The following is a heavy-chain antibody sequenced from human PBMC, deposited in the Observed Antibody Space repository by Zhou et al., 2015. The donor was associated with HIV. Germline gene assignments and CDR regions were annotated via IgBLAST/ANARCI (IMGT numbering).Heavy chain of an antibody. CDR3: ARDRSFEYCSGGSCYVNAFDI. J-gene: IGHJ3*02. Sequence: QVQLVQSGAEVKKPGSSVKVSCKASGGTFSSYAISWVRQAPGQGLEWMGGIIPIFGTANYAQKFQGRVTITADESTSTAYMELSSLRSEDTAVYYCARDRSFEYCSGGSCYVNAFDIWGQGTMVTVSS. V-gene: IGHV1-69*01. CDR1: GGTFSSYA. D-gene: IGHD2-15*01. CDR2: IIPIFGTA.